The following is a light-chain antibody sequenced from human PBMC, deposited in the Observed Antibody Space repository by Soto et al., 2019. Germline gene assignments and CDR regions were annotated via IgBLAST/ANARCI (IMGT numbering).Light chain of an antibody. CDR2: EGT. CDR1: SSDVGSYNL. V-gene: IGLV2-23*03. Sequence: QSVLTQPASVSGSPGQSITISCTGTSSDVGSYNLVSWYQQHPGKAPKLMIYEGTKRPSGVSNRFSGSKSDTTASLTISGLQAEDEADYYCCSYAGSSTFVFGGGTKLTVL. CDR3: CSYAGSSTFV. J-gene: IGLJ2*01.